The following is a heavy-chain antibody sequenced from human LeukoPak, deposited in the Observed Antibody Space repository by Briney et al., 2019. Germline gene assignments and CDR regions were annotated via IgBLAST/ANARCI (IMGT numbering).Heavy chain of an antibody. Sequence: ASVKVSCKASGYTFTGYYMHWVRQAPGQGLEWMGRINPNSGGTNYAQKFQGRVTMTRNTSISTAYMELSSLRSEDTAVYYCARGQGTIFGVVILDYWGQGTLVTVSS. CDR3: ARGQGTIFGVVILDY. V-gene: IGHV1-2*06. CDR2: INPNSGGT. J-gene: IGHJ4*02. D-gene: IGHD3-3*01. CDR1: GYTFTGYY.